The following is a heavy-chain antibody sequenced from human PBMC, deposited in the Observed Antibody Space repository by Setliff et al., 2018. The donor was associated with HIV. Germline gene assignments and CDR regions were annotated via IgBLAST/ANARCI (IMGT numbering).Heavy chain of an antibody. CDR2: IIPMFGTA. V-gene: IGHV1-69*06. J-gene: IGHJ4*02. CDR3: AKDQWGYSSSDY. CDR1: GGTFSSYA. Sequence: SVKVSCKASGGTFSSYAISWVRQAPGQGLEWMGRIIPMFGTANYAQKFQGRVTITADKSTSKAYMELSSLRSEDTAVYYCAKDQWGYSSSDYWGQGTLVTVSS. D-gene: IGHD6-13*01.